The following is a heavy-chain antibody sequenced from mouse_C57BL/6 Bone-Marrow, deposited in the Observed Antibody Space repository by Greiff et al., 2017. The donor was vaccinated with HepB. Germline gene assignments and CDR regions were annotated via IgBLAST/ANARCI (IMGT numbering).Heavy chain of an antibody. CDR3: ARWYWEDY. CDR2: IYPGDGDT. Sequence: QDQLQQSGPELVKPGASVKISCKASGYAFSSSWMNWVKQRPGKGLEWIGRIYPGDGDTNYNGKFKGKATLTADKSSSTAYMQLSSLTSEDSAVYFCARWYWEDYWGQGTSVTVSS. D-gene: IGHD4-1*01. CDR1: GYAFSSSW. J-gene: IGHJ4*01. V-gene: IGHV1-82*01.